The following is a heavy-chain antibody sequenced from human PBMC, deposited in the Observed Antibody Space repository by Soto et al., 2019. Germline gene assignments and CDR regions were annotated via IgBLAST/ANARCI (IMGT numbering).Heavy chain of an antibody. J-gene: IGHJ6*03. CDR3: ARAVDYYYYYYMDV. V-gene: IGHV4-31*03. Sequence: SETLSLTCTVSGGSISSGGYYWSWIRQHPGKGLEWIGYIYYSGSTYYNPSLKSRVTISVDTSKNQFSLKLSSVTAADTAVYYCARAVDYYYYYYMDVWGKGTTVTVSS. CDR1: GGSISSGGYY. CDR2: IYYSGST.